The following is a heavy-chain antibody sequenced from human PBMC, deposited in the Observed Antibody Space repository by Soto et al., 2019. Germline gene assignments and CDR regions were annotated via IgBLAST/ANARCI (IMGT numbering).Heavy chain of an antibody. CDR3: ARDGRSGSDFLYYGMDV. D-gene: IGHD1-26*01. Sequence: EVQLVESGGGLVQPGGSLRLSCAASGFTFSSYEMNWVRQAPGKGLEWVSYISSSGSTIYYADSVKGRFTISRDNAKNSLYLQMNSLRAEDTAVYYCARDGRSGSDFLYYGMDVWGQGTTVTVSS. V-gene: IGHV3-48*03. J-gene: IGHJ6*02. CDR2: ISSSGSTI. CDR1: GFTFSSYE.